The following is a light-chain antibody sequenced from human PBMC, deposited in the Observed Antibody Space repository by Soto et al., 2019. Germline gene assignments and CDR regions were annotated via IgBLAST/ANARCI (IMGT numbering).Light chain of an antibody. J-gene: IGLJ1*01. CDR3: QSYDSSLSALYV. Sequence: QAVVTQPPSVSGAPGQRVTISCTGSSSNIGAGYEVNWYQHLPGAAPKLLIYGNTNRPSGVPDRFSGSKSGTSASLAITGLQDEDEADYDCQSYDSSLSALYVFGTGTKLTVL. CDR1: SSNIGAGYE. V-gene: IGLV1-40*01. CDR2: GNT.